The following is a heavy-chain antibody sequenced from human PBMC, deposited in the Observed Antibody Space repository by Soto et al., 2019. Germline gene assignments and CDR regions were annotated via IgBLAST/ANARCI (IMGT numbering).Heavy chain of an antibody. V-gene: IGHV3-23*01. CDR1: GFSFSTYG. CDR2: GGSGGST. Sequence: DVQLLESGGGLAQRGGSLRLSCAASGFSFSTYGMTWVRQAPGKGLEWVSYGGSGGSTYYADSVKGRFTISRDNSKNTLYLQMNSLRAEDTAVYHCVKFRGRAYHYYYMDVWGNGTTVTVSS. J-gene: IGHJ6*03. D-gene: IGHD3-16*01. CDR3: VKFRGRAYHYYYMDV.